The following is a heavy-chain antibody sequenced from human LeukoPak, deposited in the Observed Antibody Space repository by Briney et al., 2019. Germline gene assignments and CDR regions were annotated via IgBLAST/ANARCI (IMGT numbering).Heavy chain of an antibody. CDR1: GFSISSVS. D-gene: IGHD6-13*01. CDR2: SSGSGTI. V-gene: IGHV3-48*04. Sequence: GGSLRLSCAASGFSISSVSMNWVRQAPGKGLEWVSYSSGSGTIYYADSVKGRFTISRDNAKNSLYLQMNSLRAEDTAVYYCARGSSSYDCWGQGTLLTVSS. CDR3: ARGSSSYDC. J-gene: IGHJ4*02.